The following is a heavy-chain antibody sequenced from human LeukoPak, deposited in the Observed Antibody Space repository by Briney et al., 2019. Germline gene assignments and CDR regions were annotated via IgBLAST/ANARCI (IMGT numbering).Heavy chain of an antibody. CDR3: ARDRGGGHMDV. CDR1: GFTFSSYS. D-gene: IGHD2-15*01. Sequence: GGSLRLSCAASGFTFSSYSMNWVRQAPGKGLEWVSSISSSSSYIYYADSVKGRIAISRDNAKNSLYLQMNSLRVEDTAVYYCARDRGGGHMDVWGKGTTVTISS. J-gene: IGHJ6*03. V-gene: IGHV3-21*01. CDR2: ISSSSSYI.